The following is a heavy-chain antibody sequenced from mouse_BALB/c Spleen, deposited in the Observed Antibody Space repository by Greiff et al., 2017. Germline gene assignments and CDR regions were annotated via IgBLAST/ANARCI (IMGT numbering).Heavy chain of an antibody. CDR2: ISSGGSYT. V-gene: IGHV5-6*01. J-gene: IGHJ2*01. CDR1: GFTFSSYG. CDR3: ARLGKGEDYFDY. Sequence: EVQVVESGGDLVKPGGSLKLSCAASGFTFSSYGMSWVRQTPDKRLEWVATISSGGSYTYYPDSVKGRFTISRDNAKNTLYLQMSSLKSEDTAMYYCARLGKGEDYFDYWGQGTTLTVSS. D-gene: IGHD4-1*01.